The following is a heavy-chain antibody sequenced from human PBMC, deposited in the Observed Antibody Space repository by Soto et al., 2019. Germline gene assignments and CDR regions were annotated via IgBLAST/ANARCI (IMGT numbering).Heavy chain of an antibody. CDR3: ARDFLVLGYCSGGSCYSGRYYYYGMDV. J-gene: IGHJ6*02. CDR1: GYTFTSYG. Sequence: ASVKVSFKASGYTFTSYGISWVRQAPGQGLEWMGWISAYNGNTNYAQKLQGRVTMTTDTSTSTAYMELRSLRSDDTAVYYCARDFLVLGYCSGGSCYSGRYYYYGMDVWGQGTTVTVSS. V-gene: IGHV1-18*01. D-gene: IGHD2-15*01. CDR2: ISAYNGNT.